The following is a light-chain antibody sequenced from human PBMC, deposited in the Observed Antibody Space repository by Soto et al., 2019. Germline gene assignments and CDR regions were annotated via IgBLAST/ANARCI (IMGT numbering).Light chain of an antibody. CDR2: AAA. CDR1: QSISSY. CDR3: QQSYSTPWT. J-gene: IGKJ1*01. V-gene: IGKV1-39*01. Sequence: IQMTQYPSSLSASVGDRVTITCRASQSISSYLNWYLQKPGKAPNLLIYAAASLQSGVPSRFSGSGSGTDFTLTISSLQPEDFATYYCQQSYSTPWTFGQGTKVDI.